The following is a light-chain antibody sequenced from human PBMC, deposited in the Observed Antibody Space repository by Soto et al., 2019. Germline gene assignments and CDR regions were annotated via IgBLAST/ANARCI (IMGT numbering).Light chain of an antibody. J-gene: IGLJ2*01. CDR1: SSDVGSYNL. CDR2: EGS. Sequence: QSALTQPASVSGSPGQSITISCTGTSSDVGSYNLVSWYQHHPGKAPILMIYEGSKRPSGVSNRFSGSKSGNTASPTISGLQAEDEADYYCCSYAGSSTLVFGGGTQLTVL. CDR3: CSYAGSSTLV. V-gene: IGLV2-23*01.